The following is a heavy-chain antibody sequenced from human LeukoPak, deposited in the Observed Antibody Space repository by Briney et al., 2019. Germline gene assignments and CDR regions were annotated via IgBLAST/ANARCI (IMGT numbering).Heavy chain of an antibody. D-gene: IGHD3-22*01. V-gene: IGHV3-7*01. Sequence: PGGSLRLSCTASGFTFSDYWMTWVRQAPGKGPEWVANIKQDGSQRYYVDSVRGRFTISRDNAKNSLFLQMNGLRAEDTAVYYCARSTYYYDSSGYFEFDYWGQGTLVTVSS. J-gene: IGHJ4*02. CDR2: IKQDGSQR. CDR3: ARSTYYYDSSGYFEFDY. CDR1: GFTFSDYW.